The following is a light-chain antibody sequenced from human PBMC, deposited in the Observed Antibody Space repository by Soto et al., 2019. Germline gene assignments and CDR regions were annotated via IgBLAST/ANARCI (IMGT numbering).Light chain of an antibody. CDR1: QNSITC. Sequence: DVQMTQSPYALSAAVGDRFTIACRATQNSITCMYGYYQKPGKAPTLLIFDAASLRDGVPSRFSGGGCSTDFTLTITSLQPDDFATYYCQQTSSVPCTFGPGTKVDIK. V-gene: IGKV1-39*01. J-gene: IGKJ3*01. CDR2: DAA. CDR3: QQTSSVPCT.